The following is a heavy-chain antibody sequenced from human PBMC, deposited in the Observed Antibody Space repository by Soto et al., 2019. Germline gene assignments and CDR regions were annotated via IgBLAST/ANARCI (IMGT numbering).Heavy chain of an antibody. D-gene: IGHD2-2*01. J-gene: IGHJ6*02. CDR3: ARGEIVLVPAAISHYGMDV. CDR2: IYYSGST. CDR1: GGSVSSGSYY. Sequence: PSETLSLTCTVSGGSVSSGSYYWSWIRQPPGKGLEWIGYIYYSGSTNYNPSLKSRVTISVDTSKSQFSLKLSSVTAADTAVYYCARGEIVLVPAAISHYGMDVWGQGTTVTVSS. V-gene: IGHV4-61*01.